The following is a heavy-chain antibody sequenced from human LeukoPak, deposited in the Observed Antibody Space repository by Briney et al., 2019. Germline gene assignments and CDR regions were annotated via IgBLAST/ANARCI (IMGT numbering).Heavy chain of an antibody. CDR1: GFTFSSYS. CDR2: ISSSSSYI. D-gene: IGHD6-13*01. CDR3: ARGGKAAAGTY. V-gene: IGHV3-21*01. J-gene: IGHJ4*02. Sequence: KAGGSLRLSCAASGFTFSSYSMNWVRQAPGKGLEWVSSISSSSSYIYYADSVKGRFTISRDNAKNSLYLQMNSLRAEDTAVYYCARGGKAAAGTYWGQGTLATVSS.